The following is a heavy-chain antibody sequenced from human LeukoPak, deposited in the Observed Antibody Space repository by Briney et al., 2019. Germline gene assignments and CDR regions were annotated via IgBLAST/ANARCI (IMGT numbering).Heavy chain of an antibody. J-gene: IGHJ5*02. Sequence: PGGSLRLSCAASGIAFTSFAMSWVRQAPGRGLEWVAVITETGDRAYYADSVKGRFTISRDNSKNTLYLQMNSLRAEDTAVYYCAKDGGSSWYRWFDPWGQGTLVTVSS. V-gene: IGHV3-23*01. D-gene: IGHD6-13*01. CDR1: GIAFTSFA. CDR2: ITETGDRA. CDR3: AKDGGSSWYRWFDP.